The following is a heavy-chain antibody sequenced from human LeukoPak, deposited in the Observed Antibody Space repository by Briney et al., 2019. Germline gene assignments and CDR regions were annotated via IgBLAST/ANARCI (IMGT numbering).Heavy chain of an antibody. V-gene: IGHV3-53*01. CDR3: WRVAGTTSYYYGMDV. CDR1: GFTVSSNY. D-gene: IGHD4-17*01. CDR2: IYSGGST. Sequence: GGSLRLSCAASGFTVSSNYMSWVRQAPGKGLEWVSVIYSGGSTYYAHSLEARFTISRDNSKNTLYLKMNSRRAEDTAGYYWWRVAGTTSYYYGMDVWGQGTTVTVS. J-gene: IGHJ6*02.